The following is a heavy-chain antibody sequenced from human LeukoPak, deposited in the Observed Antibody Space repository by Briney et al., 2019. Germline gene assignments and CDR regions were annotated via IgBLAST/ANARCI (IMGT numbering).Heavy chain of an antibody. D-gene: IGHD6-6*01. J-gene: IGHJ5*02. V-gene: IGHV1-8*01. CDR2: MNPNSGNT. Sequence: ASVKVSCKASGYTINNYDINWVRQATGQGLEWMGWMNPNSGNTGCAQKFQGRVTITWNTSISTVYMELTSLTSEDTAVYYCAREGYSSSSGPRNNWFNPWGQGTLVTVSS. CDR1: GYTINNYD. CDR3: AREGYSSSSGPRNNWFNP.